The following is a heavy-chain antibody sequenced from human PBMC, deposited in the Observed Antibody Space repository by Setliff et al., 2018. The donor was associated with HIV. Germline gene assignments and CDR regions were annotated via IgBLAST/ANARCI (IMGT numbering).Heavy chain of an antibody. CDR1: GGPISSNNYY. CDR3: ASQTMAHYYYCMDV. Sequence: SETLSLTCSVSGGPISSNNYYWGWIRQPPGKGLEWIGSIYHGGTTFYNPSLKSRVTISVDKSNNQFSLKLNSVTAADTAVYHCASQTMAHYYYCMDVWGKGTTVTVSS. CDR2: IYHGGTT. D-gene: IGHD3-10*01. J-gene: IGHJ6*03. V-gene: IGHV4-39*01.